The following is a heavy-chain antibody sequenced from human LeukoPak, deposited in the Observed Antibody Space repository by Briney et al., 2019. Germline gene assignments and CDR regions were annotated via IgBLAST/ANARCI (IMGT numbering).Heavy chain of an antibody. D-gene: IGHD1-26*01. CDR2: ISYDGSNK. J-gene: IGHJ4*02. CDR3: AKTSPIGKYYFDF. V-gene: IGHV3-30*04. Sequence: GGSVTLSCPASGCTFSSYAMHWVRQAPGKGLEGVAVISYDGSNKYYADSVKGRFTISRDNSKNTLYLQMNSLRAEDTAVYYCAKTSPIGKYYFDFWGQGTLVTVSS. CDR1: GCTFSSYA.